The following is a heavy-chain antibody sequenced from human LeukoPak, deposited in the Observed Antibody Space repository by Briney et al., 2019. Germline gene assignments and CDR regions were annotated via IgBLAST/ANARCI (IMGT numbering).Heavy chain of an antibody. CDR3: ARLHSSN. D-gene: IGHD3-22*01. CDR2: IHYSGTA. V-gene: IGHV4-39*01. CDR1: GGSISSSSDY. J-gene: IGHJ4*02. Sequence: PSETLSLTCTVSGGSISSSSDYWGWVRQPPGKGLEWIGSIHYSGTAYYNPSLKSRVTISVDTSKNQFSLKVTSVTAADTAVYYCARLHSSNWGQGTLVTVSS.